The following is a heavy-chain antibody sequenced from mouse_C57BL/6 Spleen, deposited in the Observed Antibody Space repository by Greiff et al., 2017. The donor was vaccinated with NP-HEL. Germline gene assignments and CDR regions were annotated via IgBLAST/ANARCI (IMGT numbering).Heavy chain of an antibody. Sequence: EVMLVESGGGLVKPGGSLKLSCAASGFTFSSYAMSWVRQTPEKRLEWVATISDGGSYTYYPDNVKGRFTISRDNAKNNLYLQMSHLKSEDTAMYDCARERTYDGFAYWGQGTLVTGSA. J-gene: IGHJ3*01. CDR3: ARERTYDGFAY. CDR2: ISDGGSYT. D-gene: IGHD2-12*01. CDR1: GFTFSSYA. V-gene: IGHV5-4*01.